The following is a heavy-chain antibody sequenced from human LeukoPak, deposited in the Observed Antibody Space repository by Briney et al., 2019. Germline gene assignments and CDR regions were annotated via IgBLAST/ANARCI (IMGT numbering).Heavy chain of an antibody. J-gene: IGHJ4*02. Sequence: GGSLRLSCAASGFTFSSFGMHWVRQAPGKGLEWVALTCSDGSDYFYPDSVKGRFTISRDNSKNTVYLQMNSLRDEDTAVYFCARDRGYCRGGRCYSNYFDLWGQGTLVTVSS. CDR2: TCSDGSDY. D-gene: IGHD2-15*01. CDR1: GFTFSSFG. CDR3: ARDRGYCRGGRCYSNYFDL. V-gene: IGHV3-33*01.